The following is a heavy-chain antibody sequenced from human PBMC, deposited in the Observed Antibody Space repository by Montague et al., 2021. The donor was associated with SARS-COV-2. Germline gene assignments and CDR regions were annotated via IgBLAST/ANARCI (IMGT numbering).Heavy chain of an antibody. Sequence: SETLSLTCAVYGGSFNNYYWTWIRQPPGKGLERIGEIDQSGATNYSPSLRSRLTLSVDTSKNQFSLKLRSVTAADTAVYFCARGQRERFSVFGVLAGGAELKPYALDVWGRGTTVTVS. D-gene: IGHD3-3*01. CDR1: GGSFNNYY. CDR2: IDQSGAT. J-gene: IGHJ3*01. CDR3: ARGQRERFSVFGVLAGGAELKPYALDV. V-gene: IGHV4-34*01.